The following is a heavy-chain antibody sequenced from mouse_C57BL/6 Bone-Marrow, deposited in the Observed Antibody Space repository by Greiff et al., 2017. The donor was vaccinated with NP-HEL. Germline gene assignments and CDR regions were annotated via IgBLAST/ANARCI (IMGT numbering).Heavy chain of an antibody. J-gene: IGHJ3*01. Sequence: VKLVESGAELARPGASVKLSCKASGYTFTSYGISWVKQRTGQGLEWIGEIYPRSGNTYYIEKFKGKATLTADKSSSTAYMELRSLTSEDSVVYFCARGGDGNLWFAYWGQGTLVTVSA. CDR3: ARGGDGNLWFAY. V-gene: IGHV1-81*01. CDR1: GYTFTSYG. D-gene: IGHD2-1*01. CDR2: IYPRSGNT.